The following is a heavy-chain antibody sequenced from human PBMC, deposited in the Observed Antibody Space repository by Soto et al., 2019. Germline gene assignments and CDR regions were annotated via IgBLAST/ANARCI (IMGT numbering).Heavy chain of an antibody. Sequence: SETLSLTCTVSGGSISSYYWSWIRQPPGKGLEWIGYIYYSGSTNYNPSLKSRVTISVDTSKNQFSLKLSSVTAADTAVYYCARGAILTGSLDWGQGTLVTVSS. D-gene: IGHD3-9*01. V-gene: IGHV4-59*12. CDR2: IYYSGST. CDR3: ARGAILTGSLD. J-gene: IGHJ4*02. CDR1: GGSISSYY.